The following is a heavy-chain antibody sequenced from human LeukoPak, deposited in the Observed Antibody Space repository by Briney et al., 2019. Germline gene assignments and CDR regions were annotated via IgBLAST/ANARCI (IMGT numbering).Heavy chain of an antibody. CDR3: ARVVGCGGDCYSGISDY. V-gene: IGHV7-4-1*02. CDR1: GYTFTSYA. D-gene: IGHD2-21*02. Sequence: ASVKVSFKASGYTFTSYAMNWVRQAPGQGLEWMGLINTNTGNPTYAQGFTGRFVFSLDTSVSTAYLQISSLKAENTAVYYCARVVGCGGDCYSGISDYWGQGTLVTVSS. CDR2: INTNTGNP. J-gene: IGHJ4*02.